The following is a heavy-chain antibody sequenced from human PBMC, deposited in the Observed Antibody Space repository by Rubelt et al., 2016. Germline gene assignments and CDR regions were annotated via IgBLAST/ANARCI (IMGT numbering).Heavy chain of an antibody. Sequence: GLEWMGWISAYNGNTNYAQKLQGRVTMTTDTSTSTAYMELRSLRSDDTAVYYCARDGQEPWSYYYGMDVWGQGTTVTVSS. D-gene: IGHD2-15*01. J-gene: IGHJ6*02. CDR3: ARDGQEPWSYYYGMDV. V-gene: IGHV1-18*01. CDR2: ISAYNGNT.